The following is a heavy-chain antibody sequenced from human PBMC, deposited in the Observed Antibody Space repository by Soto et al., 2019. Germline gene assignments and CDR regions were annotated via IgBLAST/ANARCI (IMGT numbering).Heavy chain of an antibody. J-gene: IGHJ6*02. Sequence: SQCLSLICSISWSSISRNSAVCDSIRQSPSRGLEWLGRTYYRSKWYNDYAVSVKSRITINPDTSKNQFSLQLNSVTPEDTAVYYCARFRGATRTTQIRRYYYYGMDVWGQGTTVTVSS. D-gene: IGHD1-7*01. CDR3: ARFRGATRTTQIRRYYYYGMDV. V-gene: IGHV6-1*01. CDR2: TYYRSKWYN. CDR1: WSSISRNSAV.